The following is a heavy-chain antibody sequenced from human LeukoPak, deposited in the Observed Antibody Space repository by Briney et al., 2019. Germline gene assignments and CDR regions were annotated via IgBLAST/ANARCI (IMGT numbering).Heavy chain of an antibody. J-gene: IGHJ4*02. Sequence: ASVKVSCKASGYTFTGYYMHWVRQAPGQGLEWMGWINPNSGGTNYAQKFQGRVTMTRDTSISTAYMELSRLRSDDTAVYYCATVGALAVAGTIDYWGQGTLVTVSS. CDR2: INPNSGGT. CDR1: GYTFTGYY. D-gene: IGHD6-19*01. V-gene: IGHV1-2*02. CDR3: ATVGALAVAGTIDY.